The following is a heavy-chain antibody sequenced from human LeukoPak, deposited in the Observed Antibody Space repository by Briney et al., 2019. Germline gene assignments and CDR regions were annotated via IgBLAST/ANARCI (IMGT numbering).Heavy chain of an antibody. J-gene: IGHJ4*02. Sequence: PGGSLRLSCAASGFTFSSYAMSWVRQAPGKGLEWVSAISGSGGSTYYADSVKGRFTISRDNSKNTLYLQMNSLRAEDTAVYYCARDTSSGWYYFDYWGQGTLVTVSS. V-gene: IGHV3-23*01. CDR2: ISGSGGST. CDR3: ARDTSSGWYYFDY. CDR1: GFTFSSYA. D-gene: IGHD6-19*01.